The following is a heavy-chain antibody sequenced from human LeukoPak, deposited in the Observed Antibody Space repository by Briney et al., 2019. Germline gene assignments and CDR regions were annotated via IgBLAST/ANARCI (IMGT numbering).Heavy chain of an antibody. CDR1: GGSFSGYY. CDR3: ARDKWGSRWFDP. Sequence: PSETLSLTCAVYGGSFSGYYWSWIRQPPGKGLEWIGEINHSGSTNYNPSLKSRVTISVDTSKNQFSLKLSSVTAADTAVYYCARDKWGSRWFDPWGQGTLVTVSS. D-gene: IGHD7-27*01. V-gene: IGHV4-34*01. J-gene: IGHJ5*02. CDR2: INHSGST.